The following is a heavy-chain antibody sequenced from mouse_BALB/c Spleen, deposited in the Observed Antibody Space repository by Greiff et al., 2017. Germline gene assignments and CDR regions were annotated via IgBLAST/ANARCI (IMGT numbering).Heavy chain of an antibody. CDR1: GFSLTSYG. Sequence: QVQLQQSGPDLVAPSQSLSITCTVSGFSLTSYGVHWVRQPPGKGLEWLVVIWSDGSTTYNSALKSRLSISKDNSKSQVFLKMNSLQTDDTAMYYCARPNGNYGYAMDYWGQGTSVTVSS. CDR2: IWSDGST. D-gene: IGHD2-1*01. CDR3: ARPNGNYGYAMDY. V-gene: IGHV2-6-2*01. J-gene: IGHJ4*01.